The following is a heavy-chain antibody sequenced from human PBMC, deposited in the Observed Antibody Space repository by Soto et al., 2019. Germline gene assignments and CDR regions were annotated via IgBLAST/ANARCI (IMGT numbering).Heavy chain of an antibody. J-gene: IGHJ4*02. CDR3: VRADSGSYPHFDY. D-gene: IGHD1-26*01. V-gene: IGHV1-3*01. CDR2: INAGNDNT. CDR1: GYIFTNYA. Sequence: ASVKVSCKASGYIFTNYAMHWVRQSPGQRLEWMGWINAGNDNTKYSQKFQGRVTITRDTSASTAYMELSSLRSEDTAVYYCVRADSGSYPHFDYWGQGTLVTVSS.